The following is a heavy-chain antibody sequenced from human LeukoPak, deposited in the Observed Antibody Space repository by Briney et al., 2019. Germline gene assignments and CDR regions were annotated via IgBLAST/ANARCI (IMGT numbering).Heavy chain of an antibody. Sequence: SETLSLTCSVSDGSMGTYYWGWIRQPPGKRLEWIGYIYYSGSTTYNPSLKSRVTVSVDTSKNQFSLKLTSMTAADTAVYYCARGRLGRQHASFFDSWGHGTLVTVSP. D-gene: IGHD2-2*01. CDR1: DGSMGTYY. CDR2: IYYSGST. J-gene: IGHJ4*01. CDR3: ARGRLGRQHASFFDS. V-gene: IGHV4-59*08.